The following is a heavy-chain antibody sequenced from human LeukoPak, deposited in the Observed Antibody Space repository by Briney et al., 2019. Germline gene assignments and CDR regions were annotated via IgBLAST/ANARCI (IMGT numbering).Heavy chain of an antibody. CDR3: AKRGAEVGATVAPGDY. CDR1: GFTFSSYE. Sequence: GGSLRLSCAASGFTFSSYEMNWVRQAPGKGLEWVSAISGSGSAYYADSVKGRFTISRDNSKNTLYLQMNSLRAEDTAVYYCAKRGAEVGATVAPGDYWGQGTLLTVSP. J-gene: IGHJ4*02. CDR2: ISGSGSA. D-gene: IGHD1-26*01. V-gene: IGHV3-23*01.